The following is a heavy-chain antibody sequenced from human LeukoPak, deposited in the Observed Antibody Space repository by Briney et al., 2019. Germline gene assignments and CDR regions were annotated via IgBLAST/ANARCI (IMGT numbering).Heavy chain of an antibody. V-gene: IGHV4-30-2*05. CDR2: IYHSGST. J-gene: IGHJ3*02. D-gene: IGHD4-11*01. CDR3: ARVQSDDYSKPNAFDI. Sequence: SETLSLTCTVSGGSISSGGHYWSWIRQPPGKGLEWIGYIYHSGSTYYNPSLKSRVTISVDTSKNQFSLKLSSVTAADTAVYYCARVQSDDYSKPNAFDIWGQGTMVTVSS. CDR1: GGSISSGGHY.